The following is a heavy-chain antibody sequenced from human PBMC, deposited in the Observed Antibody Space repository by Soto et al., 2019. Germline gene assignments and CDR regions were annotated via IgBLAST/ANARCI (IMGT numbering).Heavy chain of an antibody. D-gene: IGHD3-3*01. Sequence: QVQLVQSGAEVKKPGASVKVSCKASGYTFTNYDINWVRQATGQGLEWMGWMNPNSGNTGYAQKFQGRVTMTRNTSISTAYMELSSLRSEDTAVYYCARDGDYDFWSGYYRAYYYGMDVWGQGTTVTVSS. CDR1: GYTFTNYD. CDR2: MNPNSGNT. V-gene: IGHV1-8*01. CDR3: ARDGDYDFWSGYYRAYYYGMDV. J-gene: IGHJ6*02.